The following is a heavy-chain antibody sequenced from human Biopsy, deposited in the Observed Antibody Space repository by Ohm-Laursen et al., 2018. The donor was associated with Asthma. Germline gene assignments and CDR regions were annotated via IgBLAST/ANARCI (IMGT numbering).Heavy chain of an antibody. Sequence: SLRLSCAASGFPFSDYYMSWIRQAPGKGLEWASYISSSGTTIFNADSVKGRFTISRDNAKNSLYLQMNSLRAEDTAVYYCAREKAYSDILTAYYNGWYFDLWGRGTLVTVSS. CDR1: GFPFSDYY. D-gene: IGHD3-9*01. J-gene: IGHJ2*01. CDR3: AREKAYSDILTAYYNGWYFDL. V-gene: IGHV3-11*01. CDR2: ISSSGTTI.